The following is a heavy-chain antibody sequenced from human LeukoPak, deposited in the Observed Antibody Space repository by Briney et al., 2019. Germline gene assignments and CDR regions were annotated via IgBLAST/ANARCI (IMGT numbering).Heavy chain of an antibody. D-gene: IGHD3-3*01. Sequence: PGGSLRLSCAASGFTFSSYSMNWVRQAPGKGLEWVSYISSSSTIYHADSVKGRFTISRDNAKNSLYLQMNSLRDEDTAVYYCARDSLLEWSDRDAFDIWGQGTMVPVSS. CDR2: ISSSSTI. CDR3: ARDSLLEWSDRDAFDI. V-gene: IGHV3-48*02. J-gene: IGHJ3*02. CDR1: GFTFSSYS.